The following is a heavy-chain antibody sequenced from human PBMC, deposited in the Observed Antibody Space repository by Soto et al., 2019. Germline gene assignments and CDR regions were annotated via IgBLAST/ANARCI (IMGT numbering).Heavy chain of an antibody. J-gene: IGHJ5*02. CDR1: GGSINSGDYS. V-gene: IGHV4-30-4*02. Sequence: SDTLSSTCTVSGGSINSGDYSWSWVRQYPGKGLEWIGHIYNSGITYYNPSLKSRVVISIDTSRNQFSLRLNSLTAADRAVYFCARGVTVFGLVSRFWFDPWGQGTVVTVSS. CDR2: IYNSGIT. CDR3: ARGVTVFGLVSRFWFDP. D-gene: IGHD3-3*01.